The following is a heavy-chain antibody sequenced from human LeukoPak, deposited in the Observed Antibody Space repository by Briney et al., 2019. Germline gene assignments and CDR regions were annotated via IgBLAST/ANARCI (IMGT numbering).Heavy chain of an antibody. CDR2: INPNTGGT. J-gene: IGHJ4*02. D-gene: IGHD3-22*01. Sequence: ASVKVSCKASGYTFTSYDINWVRQATGQGLEWMGWINPNTGGTNFVQKFQGRVTVTWDTSINTAYMDVSRLRSDDKALYYCARGRNYDASGLLDYWGQGTLVTVSS. CDR3: ARGRNYDASGLLDY. V-gene: IGHV1-2*02. CDR1: GYTFTSYD.